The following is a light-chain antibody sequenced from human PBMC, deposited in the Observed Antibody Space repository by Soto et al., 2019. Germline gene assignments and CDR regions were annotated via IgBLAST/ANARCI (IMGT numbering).Light chain of an antibody. V-gene: IGLV2-14*01. CDR1: SSDVGGYNY. J-gene: IGLJ2*01. CDR2: EVS. CDR3: SSYTRSFTVV. Sequence: QSALTQPASVSGSPGQSITISCTGDSSDVGGYNYVSWFQQHPGKAPKLMIYEVSHRPSGVSHRFSGSKSGTTASLTISGLQAADEADYYCSSYTRSFTVVFGGGTTLTVL.